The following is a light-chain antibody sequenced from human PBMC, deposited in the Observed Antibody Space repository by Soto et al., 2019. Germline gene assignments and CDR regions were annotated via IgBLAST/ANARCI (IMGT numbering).Light chain of an antibody. CDR2: EVT. J-gene: IGLJ1*01. V-gene: IGLV2-8*01. CDR1: SIDVGDNY. Sequence: HSALAQPPSAPGSPGQSGTISCTGTSIDVGDNYVSWYQQHLGKAPKLIIYEVTLRPSGVPDRFSGSKSGNTASLTVSGLQADDEADYYCSAYAGSNTFVFGTGTKLTVL. CDR3: SAYAGSNTFV.